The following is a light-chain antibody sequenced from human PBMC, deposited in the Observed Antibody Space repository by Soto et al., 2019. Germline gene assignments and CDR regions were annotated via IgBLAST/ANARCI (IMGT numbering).Light chain of an antibody. CDR3: SSYTTVRTLV. V-gene: IGLV2-14*01. Sequence: SALTQPASVSGSPGQSITISRTGTSSDLGDYNSVSWYQHHPGKAPELMIYDVSHRPSGVSNRFSGSKSGNTASLTISGLQTEDEADYYCSSYTTVRTLVFGEGTKVTVL. CDR1: SSDLGDYNS. CDR2: DVS. J-gene: IGLJ3*02.